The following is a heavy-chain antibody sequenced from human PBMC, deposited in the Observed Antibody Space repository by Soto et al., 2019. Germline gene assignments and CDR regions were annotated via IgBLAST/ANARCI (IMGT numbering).Heavy chain of an antibody. D-gene: IGHD3-3*01. CDR1: GFTFSSYG. CDR2: ISYDGSNK. V-gene: IGHV3-30*18. Sequence: GSLRLSCAASGFTFSSYGMHWVRQAPGKGLEWVAVISYDGSNKYYADSVKGRFTISRDNSKNTLYLQMNSLRAEDTAVYYCAKVLFFAIFGVVIIDQGGNDAFDIWGQGTMVTVSS. J-gene: IGHJ3*02. CDR3: AKVLFFAIFGVVIIDQGGNDAFDI.